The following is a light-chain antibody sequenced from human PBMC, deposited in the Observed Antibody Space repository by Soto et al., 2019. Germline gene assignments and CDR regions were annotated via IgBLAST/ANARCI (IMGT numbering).Light chain of an antibody. V-gene: IGKV1-9*01. CDR1: QDISGY. CDR3: QHPKWA. CDR2: AAS. Sequence: IQLTQSPSSLSASVGDRVTITCRASQDISGYVAWYQQRLGRAPHLLIYAASALQTGVPSRFSGSVSVTDFTRTITRRQPEDFVTDYRQHPKWAFGQGTTVEI. J-gene: IGKJ1*01.